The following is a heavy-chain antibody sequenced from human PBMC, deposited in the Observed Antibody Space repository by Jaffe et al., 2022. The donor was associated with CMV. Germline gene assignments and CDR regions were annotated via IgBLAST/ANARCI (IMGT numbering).Heavy chain of an antibody. Sequence: QVQLQQWGAGLLKPSETLSLTCAVYGGSFSGYYWSWIRQPPGKGLEWIGEINHSGSTNYNPSLKSRVTISVDTSKNQFSLKLSSVTAADTAVYYCARGPFNYYDILTYYMDVWGKGTTVTVSS. V-gene: IGHV4-34*01. CDR2: INHSGST. D-gene: IGHD3-9*01. CDR1: GGSFSGYY. CDR3: ARGPFNYYDILTYYMDV. J-gene: IGHJ6*03.